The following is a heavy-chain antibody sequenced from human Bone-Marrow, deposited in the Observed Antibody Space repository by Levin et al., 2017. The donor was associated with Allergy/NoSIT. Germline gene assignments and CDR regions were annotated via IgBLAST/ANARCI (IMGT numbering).Heavy chain of an antibody. CDR3: ARIYDSSGYYSGVGAFDI. CDR2: IKYDGSEK. J-gene: IGHJ3*02. D-gene: IGHD3-22*01. V-gene: IGHV3-7*01. Sequence: GGSLRLSCAASVFTFDAYWMTWVRQAPGKGLEWVAKIKYDGSEKKYVDSVKGRFTIARDNAKNSLFLQMNSLRAEDTAVYYCARIYDSSGYYSGVGAFDIWGQGTMVTVSS. CDR1: VFTFDAYW.